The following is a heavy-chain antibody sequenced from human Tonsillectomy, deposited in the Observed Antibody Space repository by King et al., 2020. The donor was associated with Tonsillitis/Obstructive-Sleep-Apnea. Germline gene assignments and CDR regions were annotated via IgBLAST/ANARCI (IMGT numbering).Heavy chain of an antibody. CDR3: ARDLRSTYTVTPYYFDY. V-gene: IGHV3-48*03. Sequence: VQLVESGGGLVQPGGSLRLSCAASGFTFSSYEMNWVRQAPGKGLEWVSYISSSGSTIYYADSVKGRFTISRDNAKNSLYLQMNSLRAEDTAVYYCARDLRSTYTVTPYYFDYWGQGTLVTVSS. CDR1: GFTFSSYE. D-gene: IGHD4-17*01. J-gene: IGHJ4*02. CDR2: ISSSGSTI.